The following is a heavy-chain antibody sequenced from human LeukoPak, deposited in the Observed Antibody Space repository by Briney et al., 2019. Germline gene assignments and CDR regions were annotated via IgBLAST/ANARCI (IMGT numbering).Heavy chain of an antibody. CDR1: GGSISSYY. CDR3: ARAAFFSAAINAFDI. Sequence: SETLSLTCTVSGGSISSYYWSWIRQPPGKGLEWIGYIYYSGSTNYNPSLKSRVTISVDTSKNQFSLKLSSVTAADTAVYYCARAAFFSAAINAFDIWGQGTMVTVSS. V-gene: IGHV4-59*12. D-gene: IGHD2-2*02. CDR2: IYYSGST. J-gene: IGHJ3*02.